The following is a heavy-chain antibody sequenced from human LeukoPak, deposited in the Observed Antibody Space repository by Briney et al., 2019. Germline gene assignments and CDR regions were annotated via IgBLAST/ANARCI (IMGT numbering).Heavy chain of an antibody. V-gene: IGHV3-33*01. D-gene: IGHD3-10*02. J-gene: IGHJ6*04. CDR2: IWYDGSNK. CDR3: ASSGPLFGPDRNYYYGMDV. Sequence: GRSLRLSCAASGFTFSSYGMHWVRQAPGKGLEWVAVIWYDGSNKYYADFVKGRFTISRDNSKNTLYLQMNSLRAEDTAVYYCASSGPLFGPDRNYYYGMDVWGKGTTVTVSS. CDR1: GFTFSSYG.